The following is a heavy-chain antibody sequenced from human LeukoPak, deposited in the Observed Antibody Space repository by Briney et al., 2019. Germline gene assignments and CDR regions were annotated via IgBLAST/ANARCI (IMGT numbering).Heavy chain of an antibody. CDR3: AREMATESDAFDI. D-gene: IGHD5-24*01. CDR1: VFTFSNYG. V-gene: IGHV3-33*01. J-gene: IGHJ3*02. CDR2: IWYGGSNK. Sequence: GGSLRLSCAASVFTFSNYGMHWVRQAPGKGLGWEAVIWYGGSNKYYADSVKGRFTISRDNSKNTLYLQMNSLRAEDTAVYYCAREMATESDAFDIWGQGTMVTVSS.